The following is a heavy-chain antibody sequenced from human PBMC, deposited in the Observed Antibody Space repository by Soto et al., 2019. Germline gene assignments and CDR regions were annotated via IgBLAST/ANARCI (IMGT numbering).Heavy chain of an antibody. Sequence: QVQLQESGPGLVKPSETLSLTCTVSGGSINFYYWNWSLQPPGKGLEWIGHSYYSGTTNYNPSLESRVMISIETSKNQFSLNLQSVTPADTAVYYCARGWGKYFDFWGRGTLVTVSS. CDR1: GGSINFYY. CDR3: ARGWGKYFDF. J-gene: IGHJ2*01. D-gene: IGHD3-16*01. V-gene: IGHV4-59*01. CDR2: SYYSGTT.